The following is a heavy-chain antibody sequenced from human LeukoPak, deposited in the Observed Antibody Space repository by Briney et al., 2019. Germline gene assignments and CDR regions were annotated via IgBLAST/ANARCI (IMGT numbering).Heavy chain of an antibody. D-gene: IGHD4-17*01. J-gene: IGHJ4*02. CDR2: IIPIFGTA. CDR1: GGTFSSYA. CDR3: AVPEGTTVTGY. V-gene: IGHV1-69*05. Sequence: SGKVSCKDSGGTFSSYAISWVRQAPGQGLEWMGRIIPIFGTANYAQKFQGRVTITTDESTSTAYVELSSLRSEDTAVYYCAVPEGTTVTGYWGQGTLVTVSS.